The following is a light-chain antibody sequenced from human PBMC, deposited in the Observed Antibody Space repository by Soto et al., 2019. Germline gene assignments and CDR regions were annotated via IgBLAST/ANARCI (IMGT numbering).Light chain of an antibody. CDR3: QEYDRGPST. J-gene: IGKJ1*01. CDR2: GAS. Sequence: TQSPSSLSASVGERVTIACRTSQGININVAWYQQKPGKVPILLIYGASSLQSGVPSRFSGSGSGTDFSLTISSLQTEDVANYYCQEYDRGPSTFGHGTKVEVK. V-gene: IGKV1-27*01. CDR1: QGININ.